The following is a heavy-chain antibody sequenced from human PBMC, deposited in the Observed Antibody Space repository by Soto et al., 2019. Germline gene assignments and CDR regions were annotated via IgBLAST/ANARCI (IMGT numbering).Heavy chain of an antibody. Sequence: QVQLVQSGAEVKKPGASVKVSCKASGYTFTSYGISWVRQAPGQGLEWMGWISAYNGNTNYAQKLQGRVTMTTDTSTSTAYMERRSLRSDDTAVYYCARAWESAVAGTHYNWFDPWGQGTLVTVSS. D-gene: IGHD6-19*01. J-gene: IGHJ5*02. CDR3: ARAWESAVAGTHYNWFDP. CDR2: ISAYNGNT. CDR1: GYTFTSYG. V-gene: IGHV1-18*01.